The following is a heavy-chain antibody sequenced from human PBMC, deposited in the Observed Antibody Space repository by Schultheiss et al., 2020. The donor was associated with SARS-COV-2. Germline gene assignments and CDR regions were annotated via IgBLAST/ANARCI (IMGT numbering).Heavy chain of an antibody. Sequence: GGSLRLSCAASGFTFDDYAMHWVRQAPGKGLEWVSGISWNSGSIGYADSVKGRFTISRDNAKNSLYLQMNSLRAEDTAVYYCARGLGIAVAGADYWGQETLVTVSS. CDR1: GFTFDDYA. J-gene: IGHJ4*02. V-gene: IGHV3-9*01. D-gene: IGHD6-19*01. CDR3: ARGLGIAVAGADY. CDR2: ISWNSGSI.